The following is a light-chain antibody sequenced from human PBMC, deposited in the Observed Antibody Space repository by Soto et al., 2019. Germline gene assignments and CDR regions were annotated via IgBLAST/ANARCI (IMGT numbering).Light chain of an antibody. Sequence: IQMPQSPSSLSASVVETITITCRASQSISSSLNWFQHSPGQPPKLLLFAASNLHAGVPPRFSGSGSGTSFSLTIGSLQAEDFATYYCQQSFNLPRTFGPGTGVEFK. CDR1: QSISSS. CDR3: QQSFNLPRT. V-gene: IGKV1-39*01. J-gene: IGKJ1*01. CDR2: AAS.